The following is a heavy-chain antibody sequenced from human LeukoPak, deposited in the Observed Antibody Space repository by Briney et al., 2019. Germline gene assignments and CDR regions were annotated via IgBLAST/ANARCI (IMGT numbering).Heavy chain of an antibody. CDR2: ISYDGSNK. Sequence: GGSLRLSCAASGFTFSSYGMHWVRQAPGKGLEWVAVISYDGSNKYYADSVKGRFTISRDNSKNTLYLQMNSLRAEDTAVYYCARDSGYYYDSSGYYPVDFDYWGQGTLVTVSS. J-gene: IGHJ4*02. CDR1: GFTFSSYG. V-gene: IGHV3-30*03. D-gene: IGHD3-22*01. CDR3: ARDSGYYYDSSGYYPVDFDY.